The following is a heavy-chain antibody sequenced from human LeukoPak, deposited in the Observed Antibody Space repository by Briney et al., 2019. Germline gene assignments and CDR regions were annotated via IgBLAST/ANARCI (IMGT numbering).Heavy chain of an antibody. CDR3: ARHEYTFGMYYFDY. V-gene: IGHV5-51*01. J-gene: IGHJ4*02. Sequence: GESLQISCKASGYRFTSYWIGWVRQLPGKGLEWMGIIFPADSDTTYSPSFEGQVTISVDKSNNTAYLQWTSLKASDSAVYYCARHEYTFGMYYFDYWAQGTLVTVSS. CDR1: GYRFTSYW. CDR2: IFPADSDT. D-gene: IGHD3-16*01.